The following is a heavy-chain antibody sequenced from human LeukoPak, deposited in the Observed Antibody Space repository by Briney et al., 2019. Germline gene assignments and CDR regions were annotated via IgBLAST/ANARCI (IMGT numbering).Heavy chain of an antibody. J-gene: IGHJ6*02. V-gene: IGHV1-69*04. D-gene: IGHD3-22*01. CDR2: IIPIFDRA. CDR3: AITLYYNDNTGYYYGMGV. CDR1: GVTFNSYA. Sequence: SVKVSCKASGVTFNSYAISWVRQAPGQGLEWMGRIIPIFDRANYAEKFQGRVTITAHKSTSTAYMELSRLRTGDTAVYYCAITLYYNDNTGYYYGMGVWGQGTTVSVSS.